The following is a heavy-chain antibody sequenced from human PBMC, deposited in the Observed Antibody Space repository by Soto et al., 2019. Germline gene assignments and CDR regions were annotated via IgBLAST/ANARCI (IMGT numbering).Heavy chain of an antibody. Sequence: GGSLRLSCAASGFTFSSYSMNWVRQAPGKGLEWVSYISSSSSTIYCADSVKGRSTISRDNAKNSLYLQMNSLRAEDTAVYYCARDRVNFYYYYMDVWGKGTTVTVSS. CDR2: ISSSSSTI. J-gene: IGHJ6*03. D-gene: IGHD1-20*01. V-gene: IGHV3-48*01. CDR1: GFTFSSYS. CDR3: ARDRVNFYYYYMDV.